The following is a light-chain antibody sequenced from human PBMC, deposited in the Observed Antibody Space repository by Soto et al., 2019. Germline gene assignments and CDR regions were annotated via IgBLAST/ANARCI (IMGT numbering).Light chain of an antibody. CDR3: QQYKTYPMYT. V-gene: IGKV1-5*01. Sequence: DIQMTQSPSTLSASVGDRVTITCRASQSISTWLAWYQQKPGKAPKFLISGASNLESGVPARFSGSGSGTEFTLPISSLQPDDFATYYCQQYKTYPMYTFGQGTKLEIK. CDR1: QSISTW. J-gene: IGKJ2*01. CDR2: GAS.